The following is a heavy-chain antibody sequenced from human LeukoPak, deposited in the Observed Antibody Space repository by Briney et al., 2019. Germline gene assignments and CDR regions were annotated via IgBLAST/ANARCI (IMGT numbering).Heavy chain of an antibody. J-gene: IGHJ4*02. D-gene: IGHD6-6*01. CDR1: GITFSSYA. V-gene: IGHV3-23*01. CDR2: ISGSGGST. CDR3: AKVTWYSCSSGEVSGYFDY. Sequence: GGSLRLSCAASGITFSSYAMSWVRQAPGKGLEWVSAISGSGGSTYYADSVKGRFTISRDNSKNTLYLQMNSLRAEDTAVYYCAKVTWYSCSSGEVSGYFDYWGQGTLVTVSS.